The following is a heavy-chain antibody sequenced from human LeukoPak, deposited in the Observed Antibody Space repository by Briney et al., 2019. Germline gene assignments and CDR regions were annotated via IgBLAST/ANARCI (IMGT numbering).Heavy chain of an antibody. CDR3: ARDVTYDFWSGYYTDYYYYGMDV. V-gene: IGHV3-23*01. Sequence: GGSLRLSCVASGFTFSSYAMSWVRQTPGKGLEWVSAISGSGGSTYYADSVKGRFTISRDNAKNSLYLQMNSLRAEDTAVYYCARDVTYDFWSGYYTDYYYYGMDVWGQGTTVTVSS. D-gene: IGHD3-3*01. CDR2: ISGSGGST. J-gene: IGHJ6*02. CDR1: GFTFSSYA.